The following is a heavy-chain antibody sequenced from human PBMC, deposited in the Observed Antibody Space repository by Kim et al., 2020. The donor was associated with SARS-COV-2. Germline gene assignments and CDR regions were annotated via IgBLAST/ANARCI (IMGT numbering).Heavy chain of an antibody. D-gene: IGHD2-2*01. CDR3: ARIGYCSSTSCLGSYYYYGMDV. Sequence: SVKVSCKASGGTFSSYAISWVRQAPGQGLEWMGGIIPIFGTANYAQKFQGRVTITADESTSTAYMELSSLRSEDTAVYYCARIGYCSSTSCLGSYYYYGMDVWGQGTTVTVSS. CDR2: IIPIFGTA. V-gene: IGHV1-69*13. J-gene: IGHJ6*02. CDR1: GGTFSSYA.